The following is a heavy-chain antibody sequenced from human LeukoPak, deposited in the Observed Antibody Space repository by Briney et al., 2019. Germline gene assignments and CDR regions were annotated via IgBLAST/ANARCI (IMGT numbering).Heavy chain of an antibody. Sequence: GGSLRLSCAASGFTFSSYGMHWVRQAPGKGLEWVAVISYDGSNKYYADSVKGRFTISRDNSKNTLYLQMNSLRADDTAVYYCARANFLYCSSTTCLFDYWGQGTLVTVSS. J-gene: IGHJ4*02. D-gene: IGHD2-2*01. CDR2: ISYDGSNK. V-gene: IGHV3-30*03. CDR3: ARANFLYCSSTTCLFDY. CDR1: GFTFSSYG.